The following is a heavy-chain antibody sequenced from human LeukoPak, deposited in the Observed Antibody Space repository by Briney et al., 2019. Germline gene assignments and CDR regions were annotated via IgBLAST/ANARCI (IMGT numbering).Heavy chain of an antibody. CDR3: ARSGSIVGATDAFDI. V-gene: IGHV1-8*01. D-gene: IGHD1-26*01. CDR2: MNPNSGNT. J-gene: IGHJ3*02. Sequence: ASVKVSCKASGYTFASYEINWVRQGTGQGLEWMGWMNPNSGNTGYAQKFQGRVTMTRNTSISTAYMELSSLRSEDTAVYYCARSGSIVGATDAFDIWGQGTMVTVSS. CDR1: GYTFASYE.